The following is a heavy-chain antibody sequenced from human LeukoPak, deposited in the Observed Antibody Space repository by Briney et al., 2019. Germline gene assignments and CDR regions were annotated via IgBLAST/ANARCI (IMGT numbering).Heavy chain of an antibody. D-gene: IGHD1-26*01. V-gene: IGHV3-23*05. CDR3: ARTAAGRGWDDWFDP. J-gene: IGHJ5*02. Sequence: GGSLRLSCEASGFTFSAYAMTWVRQAPGKGLEWVSSIGSDNKPHYSESVKGRFAISRDNSKNTLYLQMNSLRAEDTAVYYCARTAAGRGWDDWFDPWGQGTLVTVSS. CDR2: IGSDNKP. CDR1: GFTFSAYA.